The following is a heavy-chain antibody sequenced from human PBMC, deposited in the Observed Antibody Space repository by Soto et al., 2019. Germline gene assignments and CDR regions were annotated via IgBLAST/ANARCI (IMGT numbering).Heavy chain of an antibody. CDR2: ISGYNGKA. J-gene: IGHJ4*02. V-gene: IGHV1-18*01. CDR1: GYTFTSYG. D-gene: IGHD6-13*01. CDR3: ARDLGPGAIAATGLFDF. Sequence: ASVKVSCKASGYTFTSYGFSWVRQAPGQGLEWMGWISGYNGKAEYAQKLQDRVTLTTDTSTNTAYMELRTLRSDDTAVYYCARDLGPGAIAATGLFDFWGQGTLVTVSS.